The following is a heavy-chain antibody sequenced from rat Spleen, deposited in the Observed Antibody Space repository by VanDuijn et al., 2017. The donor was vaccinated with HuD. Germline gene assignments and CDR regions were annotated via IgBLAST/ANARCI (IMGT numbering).Heavy chain of an antibody. D-gene: IGHD1-9*01. CDR1: GFTFSDYY. CDR2: ISYDGGST. Sequence: EVQLVESGGGLVQPGRSLKLSCAASGFTFSDYYMAWVRQAPTKGLEWVASISYDGGSTYYRDSVKGRFTISRDNAKSTLYLQMDSLRSEDTATYYCARKGWTMGITGYFDYWGQGVMVTVSS. CDR3: ARKGWTMGITGYFDY. J-gene: IGHJ2*01. V-gene: IGHV5-20*01.